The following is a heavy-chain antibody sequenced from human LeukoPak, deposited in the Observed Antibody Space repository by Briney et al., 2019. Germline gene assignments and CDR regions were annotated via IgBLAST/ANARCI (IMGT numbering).Heavy chain of an antibody. V-gene: IGHV1-18*01. CDR2: ISGYNGKT. Sequence: GASVKVSCKASGYTFTSFGISWVRQAPGQGLEWMGWISGYNGKTNYAQKFQGRVTMTRNTSISTAYMELSSLRSEDTAVYYCARAGGYCGRISCPYYFDYWGQGSLVAVSS. J-gene: IGHJ4*02. D-gene: IGHD2-15*01. CDR1: GYTFTSFG. CDR3: ARAGGYCGRISCPYYFDY.